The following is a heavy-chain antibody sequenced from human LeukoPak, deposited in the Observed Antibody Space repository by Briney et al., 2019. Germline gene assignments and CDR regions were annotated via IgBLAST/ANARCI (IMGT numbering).Heavy chain of an antibody. CDR3: ASPYSGYDSGFDY. CDR1: GGSFSGYY. J-gene: IGHJ4*02. Sequence: TLSLTCAVYGGSFSGYYWSWIRQPPGKGLEWIGEINHSGSTNYNPSLKSRVTISVDTSKNQFSLKLSSVTAADTAVYYCASPYSGYDSGFDYWGQGTLVTVSS. CDR2: INHSGST. V-gene: IGHV4-34*01. D-gene: IGHD5-12*01.